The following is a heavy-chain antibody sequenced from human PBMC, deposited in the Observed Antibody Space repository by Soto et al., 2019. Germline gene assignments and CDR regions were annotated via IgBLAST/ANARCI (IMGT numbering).Heavy chain of an antibody. V-gene: IGHV3-23*01. CDR1: GFTFTSYG. D-gene: IGHD3-22*01. CDR3: AKAPAYYYDSSGRNYYFDY. CDR2: ISGSGGST. Sequence: GGSLRLSCAASGFTFTSYGMSWVRQAPGKGLEWVSVISGSGGSTYYADSVKGRFTISRDNSKNTLYVQMNSLRAEDTAVYYCAKAPAYYYDSSGRNYYFDYWGQGTLVTVSS. J-gene: IGHJ4*02.